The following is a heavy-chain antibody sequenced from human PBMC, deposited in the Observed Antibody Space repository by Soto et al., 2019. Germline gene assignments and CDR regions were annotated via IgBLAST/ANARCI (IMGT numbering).Heavy chain of an antibody. Sequence: SVKVSCKASGGTFSSYTISWVRQAPGQGLEWMGRIIPILGIANYAQKFQGRVTITADKSTSTAYMELSSLRSEDTAVYYCARAILIWFGELLTPNNWFDPWGQGTLVTVSS. CDR3: ARAILIWFGELLTPNNWFDP. D-gene: IGHD3-10*01. CDR1: GGTFSSYT. J-gene: IGHJ5*02. CDR2: IIPILGIA. V-gene: IGHV1-69*02.